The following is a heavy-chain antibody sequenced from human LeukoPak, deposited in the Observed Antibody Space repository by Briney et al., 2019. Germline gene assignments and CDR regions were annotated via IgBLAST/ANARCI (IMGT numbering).Heavy chain of an antibody. CDR3: ARGVRTVDY. D-gene: IGHD3-16*01. Sequence: GGSLRLSCAASGFTYSRYGMHWVRQAPGKGLEWLAVMSSDGVDIYYADSVKGRFTISRDNSKHPLYLQMNSLRAEDTAVYYCARGVRTVDYWGQGTLVTVSS. CDR2: MSSDGVDI. CDR1: GFTYSRYG. V-gene: IGHV3-30*03. J-gene: IGHJ4*02.